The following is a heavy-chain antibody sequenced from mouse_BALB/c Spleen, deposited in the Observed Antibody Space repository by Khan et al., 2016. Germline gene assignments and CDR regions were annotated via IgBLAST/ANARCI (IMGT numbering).Heavy chain of an antibody. V-gene: IGHV1-9*01. D-gene: IGHD2-1*01. J-gene: IGHJ4*01. Sequence: QVQLQQPGAELMKPGASVKISCKATGYTFSSYWIEWVKQRPGHGLEWIGEILPGSGSTNYNEKFKGKATFTADTSSNTAYMQLSSLTSEDSAVYYCARDGNYRYYAMDYWGQGTSVTVSS. CDR2: ILPGSGST. CDR3: ARDGNYRYYAMDY. CDR1: GYTFSSYW.